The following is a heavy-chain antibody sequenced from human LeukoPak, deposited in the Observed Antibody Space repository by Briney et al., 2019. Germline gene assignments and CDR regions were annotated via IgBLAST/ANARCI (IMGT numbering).Heavy chain of an antibody. J-gene: IGHJ4*02. CDR1: GFTFGDFG. V-gene: IGHV3-49*04. CDR2: IRSKAYGGTT. Sequence: GGSLRLSCTASGFTFGDFGLSWVRQAPGKGLEWVGFIRSKAYGGTTEYAASVKGRFTISRDDSKSIAYLQMNSLKTVDTAVYYCTVFGVVTLDYWGQGTLVTVSS. D-gene: IGHD3-3*01. CDR3: TVFGVVTLDY.